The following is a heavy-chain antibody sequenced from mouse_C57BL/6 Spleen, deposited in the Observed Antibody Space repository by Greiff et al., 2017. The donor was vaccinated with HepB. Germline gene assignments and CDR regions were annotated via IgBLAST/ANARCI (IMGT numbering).Heavy chain of an antibody. CDR3: ARQRSVGGYFDY. Sequence: QVQLQQPGAELVKPGASVKMSCKASGYTFTSYWITWVKQRPGQGLEWIGDIYPGSGSTNYNEKFKSKATLTVDTSSSTAYMQLSSLTSEDSAVYYCARQRSVGGYFDYWGQGTTLTVSS. CDR2: IYPGSGST. J-gene: IGHJ2*01. V-gene: IGHV1-55*01. CDR1: GYTFTSYW. D-gene: IGHD1-1*01.